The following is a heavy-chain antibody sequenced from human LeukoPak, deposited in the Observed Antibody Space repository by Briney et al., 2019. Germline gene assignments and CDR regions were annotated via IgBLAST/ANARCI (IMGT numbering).Heavy chain of an antibody. CDR1: GFTFNNYG. D-gene: IGHD3-3*01. CDR3: AKGFWNWFDH. Sequence: PGGSLRLSCAASGFTFNNYGMHWVREAPGKGLEWVAFIRYDGSNKYYADSVGGRFTISRDNSKNTLYLQMSSLRAEDTAVYYCAKGFWNWFDHWGQGNLVTVSS. J-gene: IGHJ5*02. CDR2: IRYDGSNK. V-gene: IGHV3-30*02.